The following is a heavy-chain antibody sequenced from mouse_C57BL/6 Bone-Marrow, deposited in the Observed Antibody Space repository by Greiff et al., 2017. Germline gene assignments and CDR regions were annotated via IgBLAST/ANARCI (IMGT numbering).Heavy chain of an antibody. V-gene: IGHV1-81*01. CDR2: IYPRGGNT. J-gene: IGHJ3*01. D-gene: IGHD4-1*01. CDR3: AGRNLGAWFAY. Sequence: QVQLQQSGAELARPGASVKLSCKASGYTFTSYGISWVKQRTGQGLEWIGEIYPRGGNTYYNEKFKGKATLTADKSSSTAYMELRSLTSEDSAVYFCAGRNLGAWFAYWGQGTLVTVSA. CDR1: GYTFTSYG.